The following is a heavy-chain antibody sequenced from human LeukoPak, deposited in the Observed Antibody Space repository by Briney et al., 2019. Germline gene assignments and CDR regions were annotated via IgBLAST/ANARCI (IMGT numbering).Heavy chain of an antibody. CDR2: IYTSGST. Sequence: SETLSLTRTVSGGSISSYYWSWIRQPAGKGLEWIGRIYTSGSTNYNPSLKSRVTMSVDTSKNQFSLKLSSVTAADTAVYYCARDPGGNYYYYYYMDVWGKGTTVTVSS. J-gene: IGHJ6*03. D-gene: IGHD4-23*01. V-gene: IGHV4-4*07. CDR3: ARDPGGNYYYYYYMDV. CDR1: GGSISSYY.